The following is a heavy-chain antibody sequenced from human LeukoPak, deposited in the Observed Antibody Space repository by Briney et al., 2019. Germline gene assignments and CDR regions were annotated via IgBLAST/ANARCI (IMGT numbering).Heavy chain of an antibody. CDR1: GFTFSSYA. CDR2: ISDRGGTT. J-gene: IGHJ4*02. D-gene: IGHD2-15*01. Sequence: GESLRLSCAASGFTFSSYAMAWVRQAPGKGLEWVSGISDRGGTTYYADSVEGRFTIPRDNSKNTLYLQMNNLGAEDTAVYYCAKVTSAGSCYQSDYWGQGTLVTVSS. CDR3: AKVTSAGSCYQSDY. V-gene: IGHV3-23*01.